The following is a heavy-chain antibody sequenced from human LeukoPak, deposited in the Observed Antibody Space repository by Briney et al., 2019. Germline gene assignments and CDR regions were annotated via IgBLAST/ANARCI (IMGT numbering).Heavy chain of an antibody. CDR3: ARDRRDDYYDSSGYPNFDY. Sequence: ASVKVSCKASGYTFTSYGISWVRQAPGQGLEWMGWISAYNGNTNYAQKLQGRVTMTTDTSTSTAYMELRSLRSDDTAVYYCARDRRDDYYDSSGYPNFDYWGQGTLVTVSS. CDR2: ISAYNGNT. V-gene: IGHV1-18*01. D-gene: IGHD3-22*01. CDR1: GYTFTSYG. J-gene: IGHJ4*02.